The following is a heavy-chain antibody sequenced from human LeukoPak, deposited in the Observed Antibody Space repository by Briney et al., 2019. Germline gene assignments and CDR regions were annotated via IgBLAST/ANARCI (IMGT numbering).Heavy chain of an antibody. D-gene: IGHD6-19*01. CDR2: ISGSGGST. J-gene: IGHJ5*02. V-gene: IGHV3-23*01. Sequence: GGSLRLSCAASGFTFSSYAMSWVRQAPGKGLEWVSAISGSGGSTYYADSVKGRFTISRDNSKNMLYLQMNSLRAEDTAVYYCAKSLSSGWSNWFDPWGQGTLVTVSS. CDR3: AKSLSSGWSNWFDP. CDR1: GFTFSSYA.